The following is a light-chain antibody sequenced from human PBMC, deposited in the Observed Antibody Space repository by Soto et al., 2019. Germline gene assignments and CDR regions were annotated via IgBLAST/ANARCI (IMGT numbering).Light chain of an antibody. J-gene: IGKJ2*01. V-gene: IGKV3-11*01. CDR1: QSVSSY. Sequence: EIVLTQSPATLSLSPGERATLSCRASQSVSSYLAWYQQKPGQAPRLLLYDASNRGTGIPARFSGSGSGTDFTLTISSLEPEDFAVYYCQQRSNWPPYTFGQGTKLEIK. CDR3: QQRSNWPPYT. CDR2: DAS.